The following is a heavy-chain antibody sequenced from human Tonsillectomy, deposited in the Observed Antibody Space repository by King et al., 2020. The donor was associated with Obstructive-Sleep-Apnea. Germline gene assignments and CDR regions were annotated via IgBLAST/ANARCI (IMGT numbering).Heavy chain of an antibody. J-gene: IGHJ4*02. CDR3: VGSITPLYGDYRNYFDY. V-gene: IGHV4-39*07. CDR1: GGSIGSSSYY. Sequence: QLQESGPGLVKPSETLSLTCTVSGGSIGSSSYYWGWIRQPPGKGLEWIGNIYYTGRSYYNPSLKSRVTISKDTSKNQFSLKLSSVTAADTAVYYCVGSITPLYGDYRNYFDYWGQGTLVTVSS. CDR2: IYYTGRS. D-gene: IGHD4-17*01.